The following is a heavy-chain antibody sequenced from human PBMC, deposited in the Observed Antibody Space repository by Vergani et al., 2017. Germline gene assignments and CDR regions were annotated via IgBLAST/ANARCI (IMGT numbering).Heavy chain of an antibody. J-gene: IGHJ4*02. D-gene: IGHD3/OR15-3a*01. CDR2: IYYSGST. V-gene: IGHV4-39*01. Sequence: QLQLQESGPGLVKPSETLSLTCTVSGGPISSGSYYWGWIRQPPGKGLEWIGSIYYSGSTYYNPSLKSRVTISVDTSKNQFSLKLSSVTAADTAVYYCARHWTGDANYFDYWGQGTLVTVSS. CDR3: ARHWTGDANYFDY. CDR1: GGPISSGSYY.